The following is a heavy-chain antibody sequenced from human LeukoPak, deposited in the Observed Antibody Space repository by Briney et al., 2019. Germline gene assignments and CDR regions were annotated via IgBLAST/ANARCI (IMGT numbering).Heavy chain of an antibody. D-gene: IGHD3-10*01. CDR1: GFTVSSNY. J-gene: IGHJ4*02. Sequence: PGGSLRLSCAASGFTVSSNYMSWVRQAPGKGLEWVSVIYSGGTTYYADSVKGRFTISRDNAKNSLYLQMNSLRAEDTAVYYCARAPYPYGSGSHHYFDYWGQGTLVTVSS. V-gene: IGHV3-53*01. CDR2: IYSGGTT. CDR3: ARAPYPYGSGSHHYFDY.